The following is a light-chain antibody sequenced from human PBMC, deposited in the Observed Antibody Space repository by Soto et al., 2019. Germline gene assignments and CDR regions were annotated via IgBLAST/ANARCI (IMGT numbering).Light chain of an antibody. J-gene: IGKJ2*01. CDR3: QQSYSTPYT. CDR2: AAS. Sequence: DIQMTQSPSSLSASVGDRVTITCRARQSISSYLNWYQQKPGKAPNLLIYAASSLQSGVPSRFSGSGSGTDFTLTISSLQPEDCATYYCQQSYSTPYTFGQGTKLEIK. V-gene: IGKV1-39*01. CDR1: QSISSY.